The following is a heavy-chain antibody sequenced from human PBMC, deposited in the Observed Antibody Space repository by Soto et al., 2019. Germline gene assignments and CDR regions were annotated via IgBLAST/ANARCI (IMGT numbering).Heavy chain of an antibody. CDR2: IYYSGST. J-gene: IGHJ6*04. Sequence: QVQLQESGPGLVKPSQTLSLTCTVSGDSISSGDYYWSWIRQHPGKGLEWIGYIYYSGSTSYNPSLQSRVTISVDTSKNQFSLRLSSVTAADTAVYYCARDLYLPGGMEVWGKGTTVTVSS. CDR3: ARDLYLPGGMEV. CDR1: GDSISSGDYY. V-gene: IGHV4-31*03.